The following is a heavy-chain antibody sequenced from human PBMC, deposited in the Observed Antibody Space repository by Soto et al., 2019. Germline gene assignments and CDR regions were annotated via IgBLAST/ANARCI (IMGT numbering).Heavy chain of an antibody. CDR1: GYTFTSYG. D-gene: IGHD3-3*01. CDR2: ISAYNGNT. Sequence: ASVKVSCKASGYTFTSYGISWVRQAPGQGLEWMGWISAYNGNTNYAQKLQGRVTMTTDTSTSTAYMELRSLRSGDTAVYYCARDRPPAYYDFWSGYSGMDVWGQGTTVTVSS. V-gene: IGHV1-18*01. J-gene: IGHJ6*02. CDR3: ARDRPPAYYDFWSGYSGMDV.